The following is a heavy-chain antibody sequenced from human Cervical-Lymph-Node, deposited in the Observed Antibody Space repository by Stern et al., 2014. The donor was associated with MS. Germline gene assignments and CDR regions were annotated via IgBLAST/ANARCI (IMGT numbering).Heavy chain of an antibody. CDR3: ARDFRSAYYYDSSGHIM. CDR1: GDSIGSYY. J-gene: IGHJ4*02. V-gene: IGHV4-59*01. D-gene: IGHD3-22*01. Sequence: QVQLQESGPGLVKPSETLSLTCTVSGDSIGSYYWSWIRQPPGKGLEWIGYINDSGTTNYNPSLKSRVTMSVDTSKNQFSLRLSSVTAADTAVYYCARDFRSAYYYDSSGHIMWGQGTLVTVSS. CDR2: INDSGTT.